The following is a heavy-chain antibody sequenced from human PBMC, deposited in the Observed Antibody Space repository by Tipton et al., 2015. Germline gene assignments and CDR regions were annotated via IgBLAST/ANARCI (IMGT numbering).Heavy chain of an antibody. J-gene: IGHJ6*02. CDR1: GGSISNSNYY. V-gene: IGHV4-39*01. CDR2: LSYSGKT. CDR3: ARGHYVSRMDV. Sequence: GLVKPSETLSLTCTVSGGSISNSNYYWGWIRQPPGKGLEWIGSLSYSGKTDYNPPLRSRVTISVDTSKNQFSLRLSSVTAADTAVYYCARGHYVSRMDVWGQGTTVTVSS. D-gene: IGHD3-10*01.